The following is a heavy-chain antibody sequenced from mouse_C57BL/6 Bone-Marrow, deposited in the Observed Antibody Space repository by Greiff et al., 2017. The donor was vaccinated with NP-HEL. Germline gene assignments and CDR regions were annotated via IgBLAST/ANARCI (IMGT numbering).Heavy chain of an antibody. CDR2: IWSGGST. V-gene: IGHV2-2*01. CDR3: ARNVPPLDGYDVHWYFDV. CDR1: GFSFTSYG. J-gene: IGHJ1*03. Sequence: VKLQESGPGLVQPSQCLSITCTVSGFSFTSYGVHWVRQSPGKGLEWLGVIWSGGSTAYNAAFISGLSISTDDSESHALFKMNSLQADDTAIYYCARNVPPLDGYDVHWYFDVWGTGTTVTVSS. D-gene: IGHD2-2*01.